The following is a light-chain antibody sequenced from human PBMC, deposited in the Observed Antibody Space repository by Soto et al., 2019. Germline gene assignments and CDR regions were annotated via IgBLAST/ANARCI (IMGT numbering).Light chain of an antibody. CDR1: SSNIGNNY. Sequence: QSVLTRPPSVSAAPGEKGTISCSGSSSNIGNNYVSWYQQLPGTAPKLLIYENNKRPSGIPDRFSGSKSGTSATLGITGLQTGDEADYYCGTWDSSLSAVVFGTGTKVTVL. V-gene: IGLV1-51*02. J-gene: IGLJ1*01. CDR2: ENN. CDR3: GTWDSSLSAVV.